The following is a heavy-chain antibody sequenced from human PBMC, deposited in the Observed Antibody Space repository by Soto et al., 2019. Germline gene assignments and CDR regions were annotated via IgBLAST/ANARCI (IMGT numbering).Heavy chain of an antibody. CDR3: ARDSYDTTGYYSALQY. D-gene: IGHD3-22*01. CDR1: SGSISSGGYS. V-gene: IGHV4-31*03. Sequence: PSETLSLTCTVSSGSISSGGYSWTWIRQHPGKGLEWIGYIYNSGSAYYNPSLRSRITISIDTSKNQFSLRLSSVTAADTAVYYCARDSYDTTGYYSALQYWGQGTTVTVSS. CDR2: IYNSGSA. J-gene: IGHJ4*02.